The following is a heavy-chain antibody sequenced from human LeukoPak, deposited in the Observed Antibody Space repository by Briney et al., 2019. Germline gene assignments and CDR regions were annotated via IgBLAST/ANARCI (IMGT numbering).Heavy chain of an antibody. J-gene: IGHJ4*02. CDR3: AKGPRYCSSTSCVLY. Sequence: PGGSLRLSCAASGFTFSSYWMHWVRQAPGKGLVWVSRINSDGSSTSYADSVKGRFTISRDNAKNTLYLQMNSLRAEDTAVYYCAKGPRYCSSTSCVLYWGQGTLVTVSS. V-gene: IGHV3-74*01. CDR1: GFTFSSYW. CDR2: INSDGSST. D-gene: IGHD2-2*01.